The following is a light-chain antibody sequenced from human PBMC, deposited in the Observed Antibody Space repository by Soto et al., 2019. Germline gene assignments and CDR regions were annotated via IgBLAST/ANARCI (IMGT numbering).Light chain of an antibody. CDR2: EVS. CDR3: SSHTSISTLDGV. Sequence: QSALTQPASVSGSPGQSITISCTGTSSDVGGYNYVSWYQQHPGKAPKLMIYEVSNRPSGVSNRFSGSKSRNTASLTISGLQADDEADYYCSSHTSISTLDGVFVGGTQLTV. V-gene: IGLV2-14*01. J-gene: IGLJ3*02. CDR1: SSDVGGYNY.